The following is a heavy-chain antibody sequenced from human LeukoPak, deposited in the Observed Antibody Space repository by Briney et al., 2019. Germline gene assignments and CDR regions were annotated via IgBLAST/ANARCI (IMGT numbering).Heavy chain of an antibody. CDR3: ARGGYCSSTSCKGRRYYYYGMDV. CDR1: GGSFSGYY. D-gene: IGHD2-2*01. V-gene: IGHV4-34*01. CDR2: INHSGST. Sequence: SETLSLTCAVYGGSFSGYYWSWIRQPPGKGLEWIGEINHSGSTNYNPSLKSRVTISVDTSKNQFSPKLSSVTAADTAVYYCARGGYCSSTSCKGRRYYYYGMDVWGQGTTVTVSS. J-gene: IGHJ6*02.